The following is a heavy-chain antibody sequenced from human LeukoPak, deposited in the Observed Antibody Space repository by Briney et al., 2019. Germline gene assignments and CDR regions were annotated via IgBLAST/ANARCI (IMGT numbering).Heavy chain of an antibody. D-gene: IGHD3-10*01. CDR2: IYTSGST. J-gene: IGHJ3*02. CDR3: ARANYRSGSYSAFDI. Sequence: SETLSLTCTVSGGSISSYYWSWIRQPAGKGLEWIGRIYTSGSTNYNPSLKSRVTMSVDTSKNQFSLKLSSVTAADTAVYYCARANYRSGSYSAFDIWGQGTMVTVSS. CDR1: GGSISSYY. V-gene: IGHV4-4*07.